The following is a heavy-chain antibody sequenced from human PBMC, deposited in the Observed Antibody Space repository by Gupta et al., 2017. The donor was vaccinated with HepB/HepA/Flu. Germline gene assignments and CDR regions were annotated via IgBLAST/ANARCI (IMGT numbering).Heavy chain of an antibody. CDR2: IYSGGGT. J-gene: IGHJ4*02. Sequence: EVQLVESGGGLVQPGGCLTLSCAASGFTVSSNQMSWVRQAPGKGLEWVSIIYSGGGTYYADSVKGRFTISRDNSKKTLDLQMNSLRAEDTAVYFCARDYGGNEDNWGQGTLVTVSS. D-gene: IGHD4-23*01. CDR1: GFTVSSNQ. V-gene: IGHV3-66*01. CDR3: ARDYGGNEDN.